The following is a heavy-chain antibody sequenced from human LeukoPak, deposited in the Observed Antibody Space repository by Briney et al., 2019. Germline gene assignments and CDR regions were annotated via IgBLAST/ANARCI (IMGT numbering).Heavy chain of an antibody. V-gene: IGHV4-59*08. CDR3: ARHSYVWDAFDI. D-gene: IGHD3-16*01. J-gene: IGHJ3*02. CDR2: MYYIGST. Sequence: SETLSLTCTVSARFISSYYGSWTRQPPGKGLEWLGYMYYIGSTNSTPSLKSRVTTSVDTTKNQFSRKLSSVTAADTAMYYCARHSYVWDAFDIWGQGTMVTVSS. CDR1: ARFISSYY.